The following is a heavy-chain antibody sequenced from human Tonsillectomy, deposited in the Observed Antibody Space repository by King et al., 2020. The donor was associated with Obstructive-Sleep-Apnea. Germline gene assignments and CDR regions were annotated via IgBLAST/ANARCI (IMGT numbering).Heavy chain of an antibody. Sequence: VQLVESGGGVVQPGRSLRLSCAASGFTFSNYAMHWVRQAPGKGLELVAIISYDGSNKYYADSVKGRFTISRDNSKNTQYLQMNSLRAEDTAVYYCARDKTVVIYYYGMDVWGQGTTVTVSS. CDR3: ARDKTVVIYYYGMDV. J-gene: IGHJ6*02. CDR1: GFTFSNYA. V-gene: IGHV3-30-3*01. CDR2: ISYDGSNK. D-gene: IGHD4-23*01.